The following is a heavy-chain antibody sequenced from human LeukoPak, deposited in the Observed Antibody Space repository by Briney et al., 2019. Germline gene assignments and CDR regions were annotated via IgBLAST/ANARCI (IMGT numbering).Heavy chain of an antibody. V-gene: IGHV3-7*02. CDR3: AASITMFDY. J-gene: IGHJ4*02. D-gene: IGHD3-10*01. CDR2: IKEDGSVK. Sequence: GGSLRPSCAASGFSFSRYGMHWVRQAPGKGLEWVANIKEDGSVKYYVESVKGRFTISRDNAKNSLYLQMNSLRAEDTAVYYCAASITMFDYWGQGTLVTVSS. CDR1: GFSFSRYG.